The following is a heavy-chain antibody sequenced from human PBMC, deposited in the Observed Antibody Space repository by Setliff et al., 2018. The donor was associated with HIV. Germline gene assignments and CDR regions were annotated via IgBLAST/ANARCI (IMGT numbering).Heavy chain of an antibody. CDR2: IHYSGST. CDR3: ARRGDSSSYLYVFDL. D-gene: IGHD3-22*01. Sequence: SETLSLTCTVSGGSISGYYWSWVRQPAGKGLEWIGYIHYSGSTYYNPSLKSRVTISVDTSKNQFSLKLSSVTAADTAVYYCARRGDSSSYLYVFDLWGQGTMVTVSS. J-gene: IGHJ3*01. CDR1: GGSISGYY. V-gene: IGHV4-59*06.